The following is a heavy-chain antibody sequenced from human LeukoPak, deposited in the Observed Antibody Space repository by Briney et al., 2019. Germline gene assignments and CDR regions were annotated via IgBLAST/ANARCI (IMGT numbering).Heavy chain of an antibody. V-gene: IGHV4-4*07. CDR1: GGSISSYY. D-gene: IGHD3-10*01. Sequence: SETLSLTCTVSGGSISSYYWSWIRQPAGKGLEWIGRIYTSGSTNYNPSLKSRVTISVDTSKNQFSLKLTSVTAADTAVYYCARGLVLLWFGESAGFAPWGQGTLVTVSS. CDR3: ARGLVLLWFGESAGFAP. CDR2: IYTSGST. J-gene: IGHJ5*02.